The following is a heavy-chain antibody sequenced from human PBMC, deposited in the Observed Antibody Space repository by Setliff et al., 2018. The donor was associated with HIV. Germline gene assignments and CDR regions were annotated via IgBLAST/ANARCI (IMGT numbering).Heavy chain of an antibody. CDR3: AKDGISGGAYPPYYFDY. D-gene: IGHD2-15*01. Sequence: PGGSLRLSCAASGFTFSSYAMHWVRQAPGKGLEWVADISYAGFDGSSKYYADSVKGRFTISRDDSKNTLYLQMNSLRPEDTAVYYCAKDGISGGAYPPYYFDYWGHGTLVTVSS. V-gene: IGHV3-30*04. J-gene: IGHJ4*01. CDR1: GFTFSSYA. CDR2: ISYAGFDGSSK.